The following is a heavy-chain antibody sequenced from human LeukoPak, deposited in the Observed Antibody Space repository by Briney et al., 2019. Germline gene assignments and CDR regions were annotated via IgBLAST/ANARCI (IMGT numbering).Heavy chain of an antibody. CDR3: AKDRSGLTAYMDV. Sequence: GGSLRLSCAASGFTFSNAWMSWVRQAPGKGLEWVANIKQDGSNKYYADSVKGRFTISRDNSKNTLYLQMNSLRAEDTAVYYCAKDRSGLTAYMDVWGKGTTVTISS. V-gene: IGHV3-7*01. J-gene: IGHJ6*03. D-gene: IGHD7-27*01. CDR1: GFTFSNAW. CDR2: IKQDGSNK.